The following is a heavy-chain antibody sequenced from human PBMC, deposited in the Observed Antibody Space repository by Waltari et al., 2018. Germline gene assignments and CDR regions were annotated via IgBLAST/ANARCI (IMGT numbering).Heavy chain of an antibody. CDR2: IYSGGSST. J-gene: IGHJ6*03. CDR3: AKEVGVGAGFYYYYYMDV. V-gene: IGHV3-23*03. Sequence: EVQLLESGGGLVQPGGSLRLSCAASGFTFRSYAMSWVRQAPGKGLEWVSVIYSGGSSTYYADSVKGRFTISRDNSKNTLYLQMNSLRAEDTAVYYCAKEVGVGAGFYYYYYMDVWGKGTTVTVSS. D-gene: IGHD1-26*01. CDR1: GFTFRSYA.